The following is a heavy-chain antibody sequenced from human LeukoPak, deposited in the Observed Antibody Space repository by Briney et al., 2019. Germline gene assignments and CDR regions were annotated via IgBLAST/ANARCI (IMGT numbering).Heavy chain of an antibody. D-gene: IGHD3-22*01. V-gene: IGHV1-2*02. CDR1: GYTFTDYY. Sequence: ASVKVSCKASGYTFTDYYMHWVRQAPGQRLEWMGWINPNSGATKYAQKFQGRVTMTRDTSISAAYMELSRLTSDDTAVYYCARGEYVISGYRNDAFDIWGQGTMVAVSS. CDR2: INPNSGAT. CDR3: ARGEYVISGYRNDAFDI. J-gene: IGHJ3*02.